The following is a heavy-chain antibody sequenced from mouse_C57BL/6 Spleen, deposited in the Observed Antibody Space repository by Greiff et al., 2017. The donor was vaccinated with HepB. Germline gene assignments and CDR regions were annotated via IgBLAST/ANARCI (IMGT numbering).Heavy chain of an antibody. Sequence: EVQLQQSGPGLVKPSQSLSLTCSVTGYSITSGYYWNWIRQFPGNKLAWMGYISYDGSNKYNPSLKNRISITRDTSKNQFFLKLNSVTTEDTATYYCARDSALDDWGQGTTLTVSS. CDR3: ARDSALDD. D-gene: IGHD6-1*01. CDR2: ISYDGSN. CDR1: GYSITSGYY. V-gene: IGHV3-6*01. J-gene: IGHJ2*01.